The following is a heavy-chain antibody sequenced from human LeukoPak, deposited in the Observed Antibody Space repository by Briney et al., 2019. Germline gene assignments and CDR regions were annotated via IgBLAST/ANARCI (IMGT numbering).Heavy chain of an antibody. CDR1: GGSIGSSY. V-gene: IGHV4-4*07. Sequence: SETLSLTCTVSGGSIGSSYWSWNRQPAGKGLEWIGRFFTGGSTYYNPSLESRVTMSVDTSKNQFSLNLSSVTAADTAVYYCAKGLVPAAGKNYYYGMDVWGQGTTVTVSS. J-gene: IGHJ6*02. CDR3: AKGLVPAAGKNYYYGMDV. D-gene: IGHD2-2*01. CDR2: FFTGGST.